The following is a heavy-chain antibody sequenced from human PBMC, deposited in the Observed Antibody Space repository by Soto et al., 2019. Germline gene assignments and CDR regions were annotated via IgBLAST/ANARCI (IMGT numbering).Heavy chain of an antibody. V-gene: IGHV1-8*01. Sequence: QEQLVQSGAEVKKPGASVKVSCKTSGYTFTDYDINWVRQATGQGLEWIGWMNPNSGETGYAQKFQGRVTMTRSASLSTAALELSSLRSEDTAVYYCARVAVAARPRWYNWFEPWGQGTLVTVSS. CDR1: GYTFTDYD. CDR3: ARVAVAARPRWYNWFEP. J-gene: IGHJ5*02. D-gene: IGHD2-15*01. CDR2: MNPNSGET.